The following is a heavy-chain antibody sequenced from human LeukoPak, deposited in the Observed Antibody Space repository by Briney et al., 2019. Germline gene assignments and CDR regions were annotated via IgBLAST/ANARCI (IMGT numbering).Heavy chain of an antibody. D-gene: IGHD3-10*01. CDR1: GFTFDDYG. CDR3: VRPSWTSGSYFDY. J-gene: IGHJ4*02. CDR2: IKWNGGST. V-gene: IGHV3-20*04. Sequence: GGSLRLSCAASGFTFDDYGMSWVRQAPGKGLEWVSNIKWNGGSTGYADSVKGRFTISRDNAKNSLYLQMNSLRAEDTAVYYCVRPSWTSGSYFDYWGQGALVIVSS.